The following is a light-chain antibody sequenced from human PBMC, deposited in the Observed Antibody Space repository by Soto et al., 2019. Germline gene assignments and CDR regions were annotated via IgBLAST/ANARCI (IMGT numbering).Light chain of an antibody. Sequence: DIQMTQSPSTLSASVGDRVTITCRASQSVSRWLAWYQQKPGKAPRLLIHDASSLQSGVPSRFSGSGSGTEFTLTISSLQPDDFATYFCQQHQSYWSFGQGTKVDIK. J-gene: IGKJ1*01. CDR1: QSVSRW. CDR2: DAS. V-gene: IGKV1-5*01. CDR3: QQHQSYWS.